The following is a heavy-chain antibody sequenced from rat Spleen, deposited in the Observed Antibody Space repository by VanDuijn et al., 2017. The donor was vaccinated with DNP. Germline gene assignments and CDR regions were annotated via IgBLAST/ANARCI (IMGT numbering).Heavy chain of an antibody. Sequence: EVQLVESGGDLVQPGRSLKLSCVASGFILNNYWMTWIRQVPGKGLEWVASISSGGGSTSYADSVKGRFTLSRDNARNTLYLYMNSLRSEDTATYFCTRGDTIAALSEGWGQGVMVTVSS. CDR1: GFILNNYW. CDR2: ISSGGGST. CDR3: TRGDTIAALSEG. D-gene: IGHD1-2*01. V-gene: IGHV5-31*01. J-gene: IGHJ2*01.